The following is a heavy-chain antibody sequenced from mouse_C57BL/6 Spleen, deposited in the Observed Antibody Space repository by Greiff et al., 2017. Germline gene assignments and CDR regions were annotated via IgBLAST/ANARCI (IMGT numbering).Heavy chain of an antibody. CDR2: IYPGDGDT. J-gene: IGHJ1*03. CDR1: GYTFTSYW. Sequence: QVQLQQSGAELVKPGASVKLSCKASGYTFTSYWMHWVKQRPGRGLEWIGRIYPGDGDTNYNGKFKGKATLTADKSSSTAYMQLSSLTSEDSAVYFCARSGYDYGLGYFDVWGTGTTVTVSS. D-gene: IGHD2-4*01. V-gene: IGHV1-82*01. CDR3: ARSGYDYGLGYFDV.